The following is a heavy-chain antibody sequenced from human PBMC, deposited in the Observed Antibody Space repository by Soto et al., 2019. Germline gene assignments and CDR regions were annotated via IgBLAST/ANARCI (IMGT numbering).Heavy chain of an antibody. CDR2: IWYDGSNK. Sequence: QVQLVESGGGVVQPGRSLRLSCAASGITFSSYGMHWVRQASGKGLEWVAVIWYDGSNKYYADSVKGRFTISRDNSTNTLYLQMNSLRAEDTAVYYCARGGSSSLFLPFDYWGQGTLVPVSS. CDR3: ARGGSSSLFLPFDY. J-gene: IGHJ4*02. D-gene: IGHD6-13*01. CDR1: GITFSSYG. V-gene: IGHV3-33*01.